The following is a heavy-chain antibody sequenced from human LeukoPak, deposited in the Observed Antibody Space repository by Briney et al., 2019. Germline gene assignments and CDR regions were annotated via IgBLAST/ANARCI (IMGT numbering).Heavy chain of an antibody. CDR2: ISYDGSNK. CDR1: GFTFSSYA. CDR3: TREDHSNYNY. J-gene: IGHJ4*02. Sequence: GALRLSCAASGFTFSSYAMHWVRQAPGKGLEWVAVISYDGSNKYYADSVKGRFTISRDNSKNTLYLQMNSLRAEDTAVYYCTREDHSNYNYWGQGTLVTVSS. D-gene: IGHD4-11*01. V-gene: IGHV3-30-3*01.